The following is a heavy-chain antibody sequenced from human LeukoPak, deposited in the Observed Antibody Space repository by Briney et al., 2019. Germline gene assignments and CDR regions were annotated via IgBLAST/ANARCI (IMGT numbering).Heavy chain of an antibody. D-gene: IGHD3-22*01. CDR3: ALAHDSSGLDY. CDR2: IYPGDSKS. Sequence: GESLEISFQGSGYRFTNYWIGWVRPMPGKGPEWMGIIYPGDSKSRYSPSFEGHVTISADKSISTAYWKWSRLKAWDSAMYYCALAHDSSGLDYCGEGSLVTVS. CDR1: GYRFTNYW. J-gene: IGHJ4*02. V-gene: IGHV5-51*01.